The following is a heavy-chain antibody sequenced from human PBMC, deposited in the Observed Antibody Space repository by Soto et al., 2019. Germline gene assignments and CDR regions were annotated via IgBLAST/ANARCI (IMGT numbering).Heavy chain of an antibody. J-gene: IGHJ6*02. D-gene: IGHD5-18*01. V-gene: IGHV5-51*01. CDR3: ARVDTAMVKYYYYYGMDV. CDR2: IYPDDSDT. CDR1: GYSFNSYW. Sequence: GESLKISCKGSGYSFNSYWIGWVRQMPGKGLEWMGIIYPDDSDTTYSPSFQGQVTISVDKSISTAYLQWSSLKASDTAMYYCARVDTAMVKYYYYYGMDVWGQGTTVTVSS.